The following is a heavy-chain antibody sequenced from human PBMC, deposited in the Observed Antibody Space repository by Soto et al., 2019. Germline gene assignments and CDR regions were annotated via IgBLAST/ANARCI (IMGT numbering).Heavy chain of an antibody. CDR1: GYSFTDYH. D-gene: IGHD2-8*01. CDR2: INPKSGGT. J-gene: IGHJ6*02. V-gene: IGHV1-2*04. Sequence: ASVKVSCKASGYSFTDYHIHWVRQAPGQGLEWLGRINPKSGGTSTAQKFQGWVTMTTDTSTSTASMELTRLTSDDTAIYYCARGDSTDCSNGVCSFFYNHDMDVWGQGTTVTVSS. CDR3: ARGDSTDCSNGVCSFFYNHDMDV.